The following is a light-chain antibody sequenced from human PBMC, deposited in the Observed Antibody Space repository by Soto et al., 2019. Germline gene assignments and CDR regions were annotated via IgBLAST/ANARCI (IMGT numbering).Light chain of an antibody. J-gene: IGLJ3*02. Sequence: QSALTQPASVPGSPGQSITISCTGTSSDVGAYNYVSWYQQHPDKAPKLMIYEVSNRPSGLSNRFSGSKSGNTASLTISGLQAEDEADYYCTSYTSSSSWVFGGGTKVTVL. CDR1: SSDVGAYNY. CDR3: TSYTSSSSWV. CDR2: EVS. V-gene: IGLV2-14*01.